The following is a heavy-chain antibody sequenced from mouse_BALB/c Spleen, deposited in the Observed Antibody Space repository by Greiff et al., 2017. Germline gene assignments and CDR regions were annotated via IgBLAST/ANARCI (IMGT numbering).Heavy chain of an antibody. Sequence: LQQPGSELVRPGASVKLSCKASGYTFTSYWMHWVKQRPGQGLEWIGNIYPGSGSTNYDEKFKSKATLTVDTSSSTAYMQLSSLTSEDSAVYYCTRAIYDEYYFDYWGQGTTLTVSS. CDR3: TRAIYDEYYFDY. CDR2: IYPGSGST. CDR1: GYTFTSYW. V-gene: IGHV1S22*01. J-gene: IGHJ2*01. D-gene: IGHD2-3*01.